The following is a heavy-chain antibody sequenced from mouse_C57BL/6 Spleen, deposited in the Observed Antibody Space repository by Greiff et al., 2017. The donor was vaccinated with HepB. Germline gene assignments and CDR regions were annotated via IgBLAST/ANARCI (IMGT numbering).Heavy chain of an antibody. Sequence: EVKLMESGGGLVQSGRSLRLSCATSGFTFSDFYMEWVRQAPGKGLEWIAASRNKANDYTTEYSASVKGRFIVSRDTSQSILYLQMNALRAEDTAIYYCARDAREASDGYSWFAYWGQGTLVTVSA. V-gene: IGHV7-1*01. CDR1: GFTFSDFY. D-gene: IGHD2-3*01. CDR3: ARDAREASDGYSWFAY. CDR2: SRNKANDYTT. J-gene: IGHJ3*01.